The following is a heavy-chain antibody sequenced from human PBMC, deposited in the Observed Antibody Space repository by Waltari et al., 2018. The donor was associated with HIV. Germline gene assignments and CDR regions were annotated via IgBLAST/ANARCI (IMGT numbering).Heavy chain of an antibody. V-gene: IGHV5-51*03. CDR3: VRRGLGRDYYYYGLDV. D-gene: IGHD7-27*01. CDR1: GYKFSDYW. CDR2: VYADDSET. Sequence: EVQLVQSGSEVKKPGASVKIPCQASGYKFSDYWIGWVRQKPGKGLEWMGIVYADDSETKYSPSFQGQVTLSVDRSINTAYLHWNSLRSTDTAIFFCVRRGLGRDYYYYGLDVWGQGTTVIVSS. J-gene: IGHJ6*02.